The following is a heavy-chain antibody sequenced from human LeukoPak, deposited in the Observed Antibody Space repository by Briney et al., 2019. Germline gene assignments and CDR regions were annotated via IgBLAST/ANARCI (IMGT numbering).Heavy chain of an antibody. CDR3: ARDTYGSGSDY. V-gene: IGHV4-59*01. D-gene: IGHD3-10*01. CDR2: IYYSGST. Sequence: PSETLSLTCTVSGGSISSYYWSWIRQPPEKGLEWIGYIYYSGSTNYNPSLKSRVTISVDTSKNQFSLKLSSVTAADTAVYYCARDTYGSGSDYWGQGTLVTVSS. J-gene: IGHJ4*02. CDR1: GGSISSYY.